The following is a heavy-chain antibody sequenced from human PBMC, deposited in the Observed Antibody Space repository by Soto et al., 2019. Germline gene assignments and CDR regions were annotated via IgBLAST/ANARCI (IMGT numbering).Heavy chain of an antibody. CDR1: GFNFDDYA. Sequence: EVQLVESGGGLVQPGRSLRLSCAASGFNFDDYAMHWVRQGPGKGLEWVSGISRKRGKIGYAYSVKGRVSISRDNAKNSLYLQMDSLRGTDTAVSYCGKDYKSGCSHYGLDFWGQGTTVTVSS. J-gene: IGHJ6*02. V-gene: IGHV3-9*01. D-gene: IGHD6-19*01. CDR3: GKDYKSGCSHYGLDF. CDR2: ISRKRGKI.